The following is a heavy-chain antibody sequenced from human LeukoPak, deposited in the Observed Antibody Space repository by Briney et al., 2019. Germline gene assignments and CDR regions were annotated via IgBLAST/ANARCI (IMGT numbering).Heavy chain of an antibody. V-gene: IGHV3-9*01. Sequence: GRSLRLSCAASGFTFDDYAMHWIRQAPGKGLEWVSGISWNSGSIGYADSVKGRFTISRDNSKNSLYLQMNSLRTEDTALYYCAKGSSWFDYWGQGTLVTVSS. CDR2: ISWNSGSI. D-gene: IGHD6-13*01. CDR3: AKGSSWFDY. J-gene: IGHJ4*02. CDR1: GFTFDDYA.